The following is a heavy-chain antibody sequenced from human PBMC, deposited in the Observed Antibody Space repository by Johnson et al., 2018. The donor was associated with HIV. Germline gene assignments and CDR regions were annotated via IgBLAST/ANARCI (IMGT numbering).Heavy chain of an antibody. CDR3: ARGSRYTYDNDDAYLLHAFDF. D-gene: IGHD3-22*01. CDR1: GFTFSSYA. J-gene: IGHJ3*01. Sequence: QVQLVESGGGLVQPGASLRLSRGASGFTFSSYAMHWVRQAPATGLHWVAVISYDGSAKDYAGPVKGRFTISRYMSKTTLYLQMNSLRVEDTAVYYCARGSRYTYDNDDAYLLHAFDFWGQGTMVTVSS. CDR2: ISYDGSAK. V-gene: IGHV3-30*04.